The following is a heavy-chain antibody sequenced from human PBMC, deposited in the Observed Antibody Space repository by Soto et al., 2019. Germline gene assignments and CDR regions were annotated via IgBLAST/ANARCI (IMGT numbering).Heavy chain of an antibody. CDR1: GFTFSSYG. J-gene: IGHJ3*02. Sequence: QVQLVESGGGVVQPGRSLRLSCAASGFTFSSYGMHWVRQAPGKGLEWVAVIWYDGSNKYYADSVKGRFTISRDNSKNTLYLQMNGLRAEDTAVYYCARDGVAATESRAFDIWGQGTMVTVSS. D-gene: IGHD2-15*01. V-gene: IGHV3-33*01. CDR2: IWYDGSNK. CDR3: ARDGVAATESRAFDI.